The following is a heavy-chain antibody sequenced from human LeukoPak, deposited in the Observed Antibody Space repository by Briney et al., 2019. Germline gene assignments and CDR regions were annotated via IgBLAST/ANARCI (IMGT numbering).Heavy chain of an antibody. CDR2: IYYSGST. V-gene: IGHV4-39*01. CDR1: GGSISSSSYY. CDR3: ARHYWGYYYDSSGFDY. D-gene: IGHD3-22*01. J-gene: IGHJ4*02. Sequence: KASETLSLTCTVSGGSISSSSYYWGWIRQPPGKGLEWIGSIYYSGSTYYNPSLKSRVTISVDTSKNQFSLKLSSVTAADTVVYYCARHYWGYYYDSSGFDYWGQGTLVTVSS.